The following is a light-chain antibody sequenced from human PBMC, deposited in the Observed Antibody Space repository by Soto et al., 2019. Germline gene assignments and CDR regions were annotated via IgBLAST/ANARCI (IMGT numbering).Light chain of an antibody. CDR3: QSHYSRLSGYV. J-gene: IGLJ1*01. Sequence: QSVLTQPPSVSGAPGQRVTISCTGSSSNIGAGYDVHWYQQLPGTAPKLLIYGNSNRPSGVPDRFSGSKSATSASLAISGLLAEDEADYDCQSHYSRLSGYVFGTRT. CDR1: SSNIGAGYD. V-gene: IGLV1-40*01. CDR2: GNS.